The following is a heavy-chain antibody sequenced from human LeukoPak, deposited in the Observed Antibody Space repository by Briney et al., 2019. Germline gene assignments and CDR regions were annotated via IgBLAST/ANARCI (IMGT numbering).Heavy chain of an antibody. J-gene: IGHJ6*02. CDR1: GYTFAGYF. CDR2: INPNSGGT. CDR3: ARDTEGPYGMDV. V-gene: IGHV1-2*02. Sequence: ASVKVSCKASGYTFAGYFMHWVRQAPGQGLEWMGWINPNSGGTNYAQKFQGRVTMTRDTSISTAYMELSRLRSDDTAVYYCARDTEGPYGMDVWGQGTTVTVSS.